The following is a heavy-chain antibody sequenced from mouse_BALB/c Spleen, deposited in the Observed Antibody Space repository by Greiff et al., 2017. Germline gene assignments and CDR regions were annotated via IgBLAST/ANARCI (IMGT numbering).Heavy chain of an antibody. V-gene: IGHV5-12-1*01. Sequence: EVQRVESGGGLVKPGGSLKLSCAASGFAFSSYDMSWVRQTPEKRLEWVAYISSGGGSTYYPDTVKGRFTISRDNAKNTLYLQMSSLKSEDTAMYYCARHAGDYDLAWFAYWGQGTLVTVSA. J-gene: IGHJ3*01. CDR2: ISSGGGST. CDR1: GFAFSSYD. CDR3: ARHAGDYDLAWFAY. D-gene: IGHD2-4*01.